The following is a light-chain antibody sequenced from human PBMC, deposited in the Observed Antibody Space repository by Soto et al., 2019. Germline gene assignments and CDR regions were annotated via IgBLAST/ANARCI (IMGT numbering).Light chain of an antibody. Sequence: DIQMTQSPSTLSASVGDRVTIPCRASQSISSLLAWYQQKPGKAPTLLIYKASTLESGVPSRFSGSGSGTEFTLTISSLQPDDFATYYCQQYNSYWTFGQGTKVDIK. J-gene: IGKJ1*01. CDR3: QQYNSYWT. V-gene: IGKV1-5*03. CDR2: KAS. CDR1: QSISSL.